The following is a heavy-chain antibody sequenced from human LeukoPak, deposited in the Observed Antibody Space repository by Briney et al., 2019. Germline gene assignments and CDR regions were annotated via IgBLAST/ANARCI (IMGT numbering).Heavy chain of an antibody. V-gene: IGHV3-21*01. D-gene: IGHD4-11*01. J-gene: IGHJ5*02. CDR3: ARVGGGLHSNYPFWFDP. Sequence: GGSLRLSCAASGFTFSSYEMNWVRQAPGKGLEWVSSISSSSSYIYSADPVKGRFTISRDNTKNSLYLQMNSLRAEDTAVYYCARVGGGLHSNYPFWFDPWGQGTLATVSS. CDR1: GFTFSSYE. CDR2: ISSSSSYI.